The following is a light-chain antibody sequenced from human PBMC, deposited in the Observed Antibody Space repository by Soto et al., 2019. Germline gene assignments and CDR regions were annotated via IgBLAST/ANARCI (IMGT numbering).Light chain of an antibody. CDR2: GAS. V-gene: IGKV3-20*01. Sequence: EIVLTQSPGTLSLSPGERAILSCRASQTFSNNYLAWYQQKPGQAPRLLIYGASSRATGIPDRFSGSGSGTDVTLIISGLGPEDSAVYYCQQYGSSPYTFGQGTKLEIK. CDR1: QTFSNNY. J-gene: IGKJ2*01. CDR3: QQYGSSPYT.